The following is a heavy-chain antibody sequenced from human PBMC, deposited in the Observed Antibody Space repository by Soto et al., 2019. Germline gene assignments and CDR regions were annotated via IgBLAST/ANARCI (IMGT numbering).Heavy chain of an antibody. V-gene: IGHV1-24*01. Sequence: ASVKVSCKVSGYTLTELSMHWVRQAPGKGLEWMGGFDPEDGETIYAQKFQGRVTMTEDTSTDTAYMELSSLRSEDTAVYYCATGVYPKGSGTPRTFDYRGQGTLVTVSS. CDR1: GYTLTELS. D-gene: IGHD3-10*01. CDR2: FDPEDGET. CDR3: ATGVYPKGSGTPRTFDY. J-gene: IGHJ4*02.